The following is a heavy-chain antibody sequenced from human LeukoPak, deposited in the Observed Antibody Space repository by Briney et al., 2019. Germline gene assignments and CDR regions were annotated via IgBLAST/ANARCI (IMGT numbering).Heavy chain of an antibody. V-gene: IGHV1-2*02. CDR1: GYTFTGYY. CDR3: ARAFEAVAGSGGGY. J-gene: IGHJ4*02. Sequence: GASVKVSCKASGYTFTGYYMHWVRQAPGQGLEWMGWINPNSGGTNYAQKFQGRVTMTRDTSISTAYMELSRLRSDDTAVYYCARAFEAVAGSGGGYWGQGTLVTVSS. CDR2: INPNSGGT. D-gene: IGHD6-19*01.